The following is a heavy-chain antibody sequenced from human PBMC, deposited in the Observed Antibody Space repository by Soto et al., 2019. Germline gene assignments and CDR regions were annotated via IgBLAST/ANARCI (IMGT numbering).Heavy chain of an antibody. V-gene: IGHV1-69*01. CDR3: ARVEYLFALVIGVGAFDI. Sequence: QVQLVQSGAEVKKPGSSVKVSCKASGGTFSSYAISWVRQAPGQGLEWMGGIIPIFGTANYAQKFQGSVTITADESTSTAYMELSSLRSEDTAVYYCARVEYLFALVIGVGAFDIWGQGTMVTVSS. D-gene: IGHD3-22*01. CDR1: GGTFSSYA. CDR2: IIPIFGTA. J-gene: IGHJ3*02.